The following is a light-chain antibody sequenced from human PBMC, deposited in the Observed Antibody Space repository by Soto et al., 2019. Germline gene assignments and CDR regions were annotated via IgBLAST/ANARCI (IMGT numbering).Light chain of an antibody. CDR3: QQSYSTPRT. J-gene: IGKJ1*01. Sequence: DIQMTQSPSSLSASVGDRVTITCRASQSISTYLNWYQQRPGQAPKLLIYVASSLHTGVPSRFSGSGSGTDFTLTISSLQPEDFATYYCQQSYSTPRTFGQGTKVDIK. CDR2: VAS. V-gene: IGKV1-39*01. CDR1: QSISTY.